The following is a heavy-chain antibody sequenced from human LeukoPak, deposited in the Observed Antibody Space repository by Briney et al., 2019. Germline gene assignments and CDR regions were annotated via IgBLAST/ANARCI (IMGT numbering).Heavy chain of an antibody. CDR2: IKQDGSEY. Sequence: PGGSLRLSCAASGFTFSSYWMSWVRQAPGKGLEWVANIKQDGSEYYYVDSVKGRFTISRDNAKNSLYLQMNSLRAEDTAVYYCARGVVPAAIKVAYYYYYYMDVWGKGTTVTVSS. CDR3: ARGVVPAAIKVAYYYYYYMDV. V-gene: IGHV3-7*01. D-gene: IGHD2-2*02. J-gene: IGHJ6*03. CDR1: GFTFSSYW.